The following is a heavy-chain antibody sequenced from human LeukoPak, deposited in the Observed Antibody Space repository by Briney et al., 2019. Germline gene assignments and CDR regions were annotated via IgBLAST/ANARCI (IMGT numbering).Heavy chain of an antibody. CDR3: ARGPFLALTTVSDH. V-gene: IGHV1-3*01. J-gene: IGHJ4*02. CDR2: INAGNGNT. CDR1: GYTFTSYA. Sequence: ASVKVSCKASGYTFTSYAMHWVRQAPGQRLGWMGWINAGNGNTKYSQKFQGRVTITRDTSASTAYMELSSLRSEDTAVYYCARGPFLALTTVSDHWGQGTLVTVSS. D-gene: IGHD4-17*01.